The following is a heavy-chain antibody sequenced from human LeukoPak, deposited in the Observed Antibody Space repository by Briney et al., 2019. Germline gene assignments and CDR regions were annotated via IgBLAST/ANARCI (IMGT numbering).Heavy chain of an antibody. CDR1: GFRFSDYN. D-gene: IGHD6-19*01. J-gene: IGHJ4*02. Sequence: GGSLRLPCAASGFRFSDYNMNWVRQVPGKGLEWVSYIQSVSLTIYYLDSVKGRFTISRDNAKNSLFLQMNSLRVEDTAVYYCARGLYRYSSGWHFDYWGQGILVTVSS. CDR2: IQSVSLTI. V-gene: IGHV3-48*04. CDR3: ARGLYRYSSGWHFDY.